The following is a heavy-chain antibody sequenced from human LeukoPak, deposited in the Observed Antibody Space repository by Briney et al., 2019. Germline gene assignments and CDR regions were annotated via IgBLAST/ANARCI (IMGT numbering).Heavy chain of an antibody. V-gene: IGHV4-4*07. J-gene: IGHJ4*02. Sequence: PSETLSLTCTVSGGSISSYYWNWIRQPAGKGLEWIGRVYTSGSTNYNPSLKSRVTISLDKSKKQFSLNLVSVTAADTAVYYCAREPVSSSGWYNFDFWGPGTLVSVSS. CDR3: AREPVSSSGWYNFDF. CDR1: GGSISSYY. CDR2: VYTSGST. D-gene: IGHD6-19*01.